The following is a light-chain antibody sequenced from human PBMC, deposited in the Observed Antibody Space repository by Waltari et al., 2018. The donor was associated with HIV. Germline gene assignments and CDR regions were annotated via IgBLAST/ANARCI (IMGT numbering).Light chain of an antibody. CDR1: RSDVGGYNY. Sequence: QSALTQPRSVSGSPGQSVTISCTGTRSDVGGYNYVSWYQQHPGKASKLMIYDISKRPSGVPDRFSGSKSGNTASLTSSGLQAEDEADYYCCSYAGSYTFGVFGGGTKLTVL. CDR2: DIS. CDR3: CSYAGSYTFGV. J-gene: IGLJ3*02. V-gene: IGLV2-11*01.